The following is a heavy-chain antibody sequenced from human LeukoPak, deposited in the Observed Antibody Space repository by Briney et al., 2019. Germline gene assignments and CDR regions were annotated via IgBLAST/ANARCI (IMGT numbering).Heavy chain of an antibody. CDR2: ISSSSSYI. V-gene: IGHV3-21*01. CDR1: GFAFSNYG. D-gene: IGHD6-13*01. Sequence: GGSLRLSCAASGFAFSNYGTHWVRQAPGKGLEWVSSISSSSSYIYYADSVKGRFTISRDNAKNSLYLQMNSLRAEDTAVYYCASDSSSWYFVGLFDPWGQGTLVTVSS. J-gene: IGHJ5*02. CDR3: ASDSSSWYFVGLFDP.